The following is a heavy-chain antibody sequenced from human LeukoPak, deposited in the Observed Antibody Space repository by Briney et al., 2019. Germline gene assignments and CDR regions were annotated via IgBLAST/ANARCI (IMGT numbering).Heavy chain of an antibody. CDR3: VRWGSYCSSSNCPLDY. J-gene: IGHJ4*02. Sequence: GGSLRLSCAASGFTFSSYEMNWVRQAPGKGLEWVSYITGTGNTIYYADSVKGRFTISRDNAKNSLFLQMNSLRAEDTAVYYCVRWGSYCSSSNCPLDYWGQGTLVTVSS. CDR2: ITGTGNTI. CDR1: GFTFSSYE. V-gene: IGHV3-48*03. D-gene: IGHD2-2*01.